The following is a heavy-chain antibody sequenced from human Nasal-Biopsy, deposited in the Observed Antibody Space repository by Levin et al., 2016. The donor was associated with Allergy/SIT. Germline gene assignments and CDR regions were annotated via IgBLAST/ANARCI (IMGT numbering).Heavy chain of an antibody. J-gene: IGHJ4*02. CDR1: GFTFEDHN. D-gene: IGHD5-18*01. CDR2: ILWNGEAK. V-gene: IGHV3-43*01. CDR3: AKEVVDTAMAIDS. Sequence: GGSLRLSCATSGFTFEDHNFHWVRQVPGKGLEWVSFILWNGEAKYYADSVKGRFTTSRDNNKDSLFLQMDSLRTEDTAIYYCAKEVVDTAMAIDSWGQGTLVTVSS.